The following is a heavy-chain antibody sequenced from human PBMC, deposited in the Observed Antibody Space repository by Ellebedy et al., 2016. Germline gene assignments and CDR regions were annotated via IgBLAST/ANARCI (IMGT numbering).Heavy chain of an antibody. CDR3: AKDRTGGWSFDY. D-gene: IGHD6-19*01. CDR2: MSSDGSDK. CDR1: GFTFSDNY. J-gene: IGHJ4*02. V-gene: IGHV3-30*18. Sequence: GGSLRLSCEASGFTFSDNYMHWVRQAPGKGLEWVAIMSSDGSDKRYADSVRGRFTISRDNSKNTLYLQMNSLRSEDTAVYYCAKDRTGGWSFDYWGQGTLVTVSS.